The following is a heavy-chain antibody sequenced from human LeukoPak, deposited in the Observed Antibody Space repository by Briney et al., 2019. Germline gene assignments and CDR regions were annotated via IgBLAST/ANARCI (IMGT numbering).Heavy chain of an antibody. CDR2: IYTSGST. CDR1: GGSISSGSYY. J-gene: IGHJ6*03. V-gene: IGHV4-61*02. D-gene: IGHD6-13*01. CDR3: ARIYSSSYYYYYMDV. Sequence: TLSLTCTVSGGSISSGSYYWSWIRQPAGKGLEWIGRIYTSGSTNYNPSLKSRVTISVDTSKNQFSLKLSSVTAADTAVYYCARIYSSSYYYYYMDVWGKGTTVTISS.